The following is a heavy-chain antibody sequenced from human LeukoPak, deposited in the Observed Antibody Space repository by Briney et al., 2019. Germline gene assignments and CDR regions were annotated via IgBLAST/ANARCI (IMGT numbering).Heavy chain of an antibody. D-gene: IGHD3-9*01. Sequence: ASVKVSCKASGYTFTGYYMHWVRQAPGQGLEWMGWINPDSGGTKYAQKFQGRVTMTVDTSIRTAYMELSGLTSDDTAVYYCARAIDDILTGYYIDYWGQGTLVTVSS. V-gene: IGHV1-2*02. CDR1: GYTFTGYY. J-gene: IGHJ4*02. CDR3: ARAIDDILTGYYIDY. CDR2: INPDSGGT.